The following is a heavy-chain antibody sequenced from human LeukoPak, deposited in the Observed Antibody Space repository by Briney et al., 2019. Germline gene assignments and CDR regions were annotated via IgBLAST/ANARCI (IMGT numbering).Heavy chain of an antibody. CDR3: AKSSSGWYRDAFDI. V-gene: IGHV3-9*03. J-gene: IGHJ3*02. Sequence: GGSLRLSCAASGFTFDDYAMHWVRQAPGKGLEWASGISWNSGSIGYADSVKGRFTISRDNAKNSLYLQMNSLRAEDMALYYCAKSSSGWYRDAFDIWGQGTMLTVSS. CDR2: ISWNSGSI. D-gene: IGHD6-19*01. CDR1: GFTFDDYA.